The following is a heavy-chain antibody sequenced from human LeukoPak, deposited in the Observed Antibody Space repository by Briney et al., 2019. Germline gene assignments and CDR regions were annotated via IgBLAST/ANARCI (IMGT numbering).Heavy chain of an antibody. V-gene: IGHV3-11*01. CDR1: GFTFSDYY. CDR2: ISSSGSTI. J-gene: IGHJ5*02. CDR3: ARDWTVVTAMGLDP. Sequence: PGGSLRLSCAASGFTFSDYYMSWIRQAPGKGLEWVSYISSSGSTIYYADSVKGRFTISRDNAKNSLYLQTNSLRAEDTAVYYCARDWTVVTAMGLDPWGQGTLVTVSS. D-gene: IGHD2-21*02.